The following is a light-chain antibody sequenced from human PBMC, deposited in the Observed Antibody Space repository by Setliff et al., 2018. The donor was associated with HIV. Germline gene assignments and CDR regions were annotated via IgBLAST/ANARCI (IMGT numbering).Light chain of an antibody. Sequence: SYELTRPPSVSVAPGKTARITCGVNNIGSKSVHWYQQKPGQAPVLVVHDNSDRPSGIPERFSGSNSGNTATLTISRVEAGDEADYYCQVWDSSSDHHVFGTGTKVTVL. CDR1: NIGSKS. V-gene: IGLV3-21*03. CDR3: QVWDSSSDHHV. CDR2: DNS. J-gene: IGLJ1*01.